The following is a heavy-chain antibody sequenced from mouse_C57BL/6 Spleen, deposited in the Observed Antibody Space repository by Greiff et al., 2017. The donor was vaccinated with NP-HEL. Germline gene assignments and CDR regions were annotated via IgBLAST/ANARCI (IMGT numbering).Heavy chain of an antibody. J-gene: IGHJ3*01. Sequence: QVQLQQPGAELVKPGASVKLSCKASGYTFTSYWMHWVKQRPGQGLEWIGMIHPNSGSTNYNEKFKSKATLTVYKSSSTAYMQLSSPTSEDSVVYYCARDHYGSIYGCAYWGQGTLVTVSA. V-gene: IGHV1-64*01. CDR2: IHPNSGST. D-gene: IGHD1-1*01. CDR1: GYTFTSYW. CDR3: ARDHYGSIYGCAY.